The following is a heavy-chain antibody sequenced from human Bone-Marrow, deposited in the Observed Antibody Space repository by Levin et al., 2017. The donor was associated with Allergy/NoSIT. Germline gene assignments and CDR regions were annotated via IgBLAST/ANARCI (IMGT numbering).Heavy chain of an antibody. D-gene: IGHD3-10*01. CDR2: IRSAGTYI. CDR1: GFSFSTYT. J-gene: IGHJ6*02. Sequence: GESLKISCAGSGFSFSTYTMHWVRQAPGKGLEWVSSIRSAGTYIHYADSVKGRFTISRDNANNSLSLEMSSLRTEDTALYYCARGGGSQKGGLDVWGQGTTVTVSS. CDR3: ARGGGSQKGGLDV. V-gene: IGHV3-21*01.